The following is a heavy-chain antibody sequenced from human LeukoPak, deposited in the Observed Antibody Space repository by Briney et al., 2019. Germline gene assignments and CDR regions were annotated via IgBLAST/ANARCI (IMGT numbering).Heavy chain of an antibody. J-gene: IGHJ4*02. Sequence: SETLSLTCAVYGGSFSGYYWSWIRQPPGKGLEWIGEINHSGSTNYNPSLKSRVTISVDTSKNQFSLKLRSVTAADTAVYYCARVTGYTIEDYFDYRGQGTLVTVTS. CDR2: INHSGST. CDR1: GGSFSGYY. V-gene: IGHV4-34*01. D-gene: IGHD3-9*01. CDR3: ARVTGYTIEDYFDY.